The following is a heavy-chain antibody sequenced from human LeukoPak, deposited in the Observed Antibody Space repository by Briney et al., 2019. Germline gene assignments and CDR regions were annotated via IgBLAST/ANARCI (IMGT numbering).Heavy chain of an antibody. V-gene: IGHV3-48*02. CDR2: ISSSSRTT. J-gene: IGHJ4*02. Sequence: GGSLRLSCAASGFTFSNAWMTWVGQAPGKGLEWVSYISSSSRTTYYADSVKSRFTISRDNAKNSLYLQMNSLRDEDTAVYYCARDKHNSSGYYTPTFFDHWGQGTLVTVSS. D-gene: IGHD3-22*01. CDR3: ARDKHNSSGYYTPTFFDH. CDR1: GFTFSNAW.